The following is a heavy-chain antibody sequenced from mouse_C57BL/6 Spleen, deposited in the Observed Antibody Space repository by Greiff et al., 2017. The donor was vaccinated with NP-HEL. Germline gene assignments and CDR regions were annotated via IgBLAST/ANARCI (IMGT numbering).Heavy chain of an antibody. Sequence: VQLQQPGAELVKPGASVKLSCKASGYTFTSYWMHWVKQRPGRGLEWIGRIDPNSGGTKYNEKFKSKATLTVDKPASTAYMQVSSLTSEDSAVYCCARGALLREGGGMGYWGEGTSVTVSS. CDR3: ARGALLREGGGMGY. D-gene: IGHD1-2*01. J-gene: IGHJ4*01. V-gene: IGHV1-72*01. CDR2: IDPNSGGT. CDR1: GYTFTSYW.